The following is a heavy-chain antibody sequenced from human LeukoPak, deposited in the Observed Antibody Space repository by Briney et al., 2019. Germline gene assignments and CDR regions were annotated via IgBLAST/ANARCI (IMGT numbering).Heavy chain of an antibody. D-gene: IGHD2-2*01. CDR3: ARVRQYQLPSLPYNWFDP. V-gene: IGHV4-34*01. Sequence: SETLSLTCAVYGGSFSGYYWSWIRQPPGKGLEWIGEINHSGSTNYNPSLKSRVTISVDTSKNQFSLKLSSVTAADTAVYYCARVRQYQLPSLPYNWFDPWGQGTLVTVSS. CDR1: GGSFSGYY. CDR2: INHSGST. J-gene: IGHJ5*02.